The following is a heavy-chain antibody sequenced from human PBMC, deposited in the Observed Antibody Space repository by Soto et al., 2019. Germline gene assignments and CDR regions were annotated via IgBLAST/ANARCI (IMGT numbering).Heavy chain of an antibody. J-gene: IGHJ4*02. V-gene: IGHV3-7*01. CDR2: INQDGSEI. Sequence: EVQLVEAGGALVQPGGSLRLSCAASGFTFSSYWMDWVRQAPGKGLEWVANINQDGSEIHYVDSVKGRFTISRDNTKNSLYLQMSSLTAEDSALYYCARSLDYWGQGTRVTVSS. CDR1: GFTFSSYW. CDR3: ARSLDY.